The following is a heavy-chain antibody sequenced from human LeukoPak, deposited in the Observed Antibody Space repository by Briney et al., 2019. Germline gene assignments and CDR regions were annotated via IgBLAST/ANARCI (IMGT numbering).Heavy chain of an antibody. CDR1: GFTFSSYA. J-gene: IGHJ1*01. CDR2: ISYDGSNK. V-gene: IGHV3-30-3*01. Sequence: GRSLRLSCAASGFTFSSYAMHWVRQAPGKGLEWVAVISYDGSNKYYADSVKGRFTISRDNSKNTLYLQMNSLRAEDTAVYYCARAYYYGSGPPSGWGQGTLVTVSS. D-gene: IGHD3-10*01. CDR3: ARAYYYGSGPPSG.